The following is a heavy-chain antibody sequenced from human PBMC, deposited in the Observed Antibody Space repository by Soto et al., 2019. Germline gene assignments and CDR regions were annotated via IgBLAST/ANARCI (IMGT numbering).Heavy chain of an antibody. D-gene: IGHD2-21*02. CDR2: ISSSSSYI. Sequence: EVQLVESGGGLVKPGGSLRLSCAASGFTFSSYSMNWVRQAPGKGLEWVSSISSSSSYIYYADSVKGRFTISRDNAKNSLYLQMNSLRAEDTAVYYCASDPDGVVTAIPTYWGQGTLVTVSS. CDR3: ASDPDGVVTAIPTY. V-gene: IGHV3-21*01. J-gene: IGHJ4*02. CDR1: GFTFSSYS.